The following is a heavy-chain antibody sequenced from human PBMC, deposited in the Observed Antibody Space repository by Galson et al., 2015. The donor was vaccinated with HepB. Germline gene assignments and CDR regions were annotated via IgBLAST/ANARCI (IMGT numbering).Heavy chain of an antibody. CDR3: ASGGRGDCEPQEYYCYGMDV. J-gene: IGHJ6*02. Sequence: SVKVSCKASGYTFASYYMHWVRQAPGQGLEWMGIINPSGGSTSYAQKFQGRVTMTRDTSTSTVYMELSSLRSEDTAVYYCASGGRGDCEPQEYYCYGMDVWGQGTTVTVSS. D-gene: IGHD2-21*02. CDR2: INPSGGST. CDR1: GYTFASYY. V-gene: IGHV1-46*01.